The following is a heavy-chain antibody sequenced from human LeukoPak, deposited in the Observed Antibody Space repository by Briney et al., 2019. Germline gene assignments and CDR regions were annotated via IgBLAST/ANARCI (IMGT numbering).Heavy chain of an antibody. D-gene: IGHD3-3*01. CDR2: MNPNSGNT. Sequence: ASVTVSCKASGYTFTSYDINWVRQATGQGLEWMGWMNPNSGNTGYAQKFQGRVTMTRNTSISTAYMELSSLRSEDTAVYYCARSKPDRFWSGYYIDYWGQGTLVTVSS. V-gene: IGHV1-8*01. J-gene: IGHJ4*02. CDR1: GYTFTSYD. CDR3: ARSKPDRFWSGYYIDY.